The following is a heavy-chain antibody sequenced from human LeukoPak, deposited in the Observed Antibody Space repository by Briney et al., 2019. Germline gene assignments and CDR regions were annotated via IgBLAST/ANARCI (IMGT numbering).Heavy chain of an antibody. Sequence: SETLSLTCAVSGGSISSGGYSWSWIRQPPGKGLEWIGYIYHSGSTYYNPSLKSRVTISVDRSKNQFSLKLSSVTAADTAVYYCASAYYNDGSGAFDYWGQGTLVTVSS. CDR2: IYHSGST. CDR3: ASAYYNDGSGAFDY. J-gene: IGHJ4*02. V-gene: IGHV4-30-2*01. D-gene: IGHD3-22*01. CDR1: GGSISSGGYS.